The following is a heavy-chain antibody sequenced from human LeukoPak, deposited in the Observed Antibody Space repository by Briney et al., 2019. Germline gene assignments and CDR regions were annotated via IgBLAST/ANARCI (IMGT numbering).Heavy chain of an antibody. Sequence: SETLSLTCTVSGGSISSSTSYWGWVRQAPGKGLEWIGSIYYSGNTYYNASLKSQVSISIDTSKNQFSLRLTSVTAADTAVYYCARQTGSGLFILPGGQGTLVTVSS. J-gene: IGHJ4*02. CDR1: GGSISSSTSY. V-gene: IGHV4-39*01. CDR2: IYYSGNT. CDR3: ARQTGSGLFILP. D-gene: IGHD3/OR15-3a*01.